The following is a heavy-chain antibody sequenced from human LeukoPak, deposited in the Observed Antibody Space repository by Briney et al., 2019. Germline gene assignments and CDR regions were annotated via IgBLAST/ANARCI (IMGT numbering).Heavy chain of an antibody. J-gene: IGHJ3*02. CDR1: GYTFTSYY. V-gene: IGHV1-46*01. Sequence: ASVKVSCKASGYTFTSYYMHWVRQAPGQGLEWMGIINPSGGSTSYAQRFQGRVTMTRDMSTSTVYMELSSLRSEDTAVYYCAREDITGTRAFDIWGQGTMVTVSS. CDR3: AREDITGTRAFDI. D-gene: IGHD1-20*01. CDR2: INPSGGST.